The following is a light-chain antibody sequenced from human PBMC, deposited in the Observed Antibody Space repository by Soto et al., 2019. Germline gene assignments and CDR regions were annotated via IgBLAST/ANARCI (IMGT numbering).Light chain of an antibody. V-gene: IGLV1-44*01. CDR2: SNS. Sequence: QSVLTQPPSASGTPGQRVTISCSGSSSNIGSNIVNWYQQVPGTAPKLLIYSNSQRPSGVPDRFSGSKSGTSASLAISGLQSEVEADYFCAAWDDSLNGHVFGTGTKVTVL. CDR1: SSNIGSNI. CDR3: AAWDDSLNGHV. J-gene: IGLJ1*01.